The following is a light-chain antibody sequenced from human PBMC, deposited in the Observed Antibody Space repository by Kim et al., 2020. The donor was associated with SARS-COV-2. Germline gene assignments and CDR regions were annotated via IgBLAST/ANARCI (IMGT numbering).Light chain of an antibody. CDR2: VNSGGSH. Sequence: QLVLTQSPSASASLGASVKLTCILSSGHSSYAIAWHQQQPEKGLRYLMKVNSGGSHNKGDGIPDRFSGSSSGAERYLTISSLQSEDEADYYCQTWGTGIQVFGGGTQLTVL. J-gene: IGLJ2*01. V-gene: IGLV4-69*01. CDR3: QTWGTGIQV. CDR1: SGHSSYA.